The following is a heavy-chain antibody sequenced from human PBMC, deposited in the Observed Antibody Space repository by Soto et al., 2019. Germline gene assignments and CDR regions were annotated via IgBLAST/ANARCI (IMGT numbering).Heavy chain of an antibody. V-gene: IGHV3-23*01. CDR3: ARGDRGGSGSPASYYYSGLDV. Sequence: DVQLLESGGDLVQPGGSLRLSCAASGVTFSFYAMSWVRQAPGKGLEWGSSVSAGGDMTYYSDSVKGRFTISRDNSNNALFLQMNSLRAEDTALYYCARGDRGGSGSPASYYYSGLDVWGQGTTVTVSS. CDR1: GVTFSFYA. J-gene: IGHJ6*02. CDR2: VSAGGDMT. D-gene: IGHD3-10*01.